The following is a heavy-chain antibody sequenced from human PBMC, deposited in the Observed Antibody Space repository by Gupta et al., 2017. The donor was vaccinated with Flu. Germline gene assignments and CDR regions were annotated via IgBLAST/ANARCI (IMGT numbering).Heavy chain of an antibody. J-gene: IGHJ6*02. V-gene: IGHV4-59*08. Sequence: QVQLQESGPGLVKPSETLSLTCTVSGGSISSYYWSWIRQPPGKGLEWIGYIYYSGSTNYNPSLKSRVTISVDTSKNQFSLKLSSVTAADTAVYYCARHSSSSWSDYYYGMDVWGQGTTVTVSS. CDR2: IYYSGST. CDR3: ARHSSSSWSDYYYGMDV. D-gene: IGHD6-13*01. CDR1: GGSISSYY.